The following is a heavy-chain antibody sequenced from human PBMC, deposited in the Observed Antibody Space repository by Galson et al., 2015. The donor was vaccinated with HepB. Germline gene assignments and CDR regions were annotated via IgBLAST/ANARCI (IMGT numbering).Heavy chain of an antibody. Sequence: SLRLSCAASGFTFSSYGMHWVRQAPGKGLEWVAAISYDGRSKNYADSVKGRFTISRDNSRSTLYLQMNSLRPEDTAVYYCAKDPLREYDYVWGSNRLVGWFDPWGQGTLVTVSS. J-gene: IGHJ5*02. CDR2: ISYDGRSK. CDR3: AKDPLREYDYVWGSNRLVGWFDP. CDR1: GFTFSSYG. V-gene: IGHV3-30*18. D-gene: IGHD3-16*02.